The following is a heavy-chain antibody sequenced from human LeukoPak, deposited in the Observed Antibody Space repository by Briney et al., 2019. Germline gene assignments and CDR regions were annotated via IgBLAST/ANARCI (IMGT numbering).Heavy chain of an antibody. J-gene: IGHJ6*02. V-gene: IGHV1-69*04. CDR3: ARDLEVSNWDIVVVPAAINYYYYGMDV. D-gene: IGHD2-2*01. CDR1: GGTFSSYT. Sequence: SVKVSCKASGGTFSSYTISWVRQAPGQGLEWMGRIIPILGIAKYAQKFQGRVTITADKSTSTAYMELSSLRSEDTAVYYCARDLEVSNWDIVVVPAAINYYYYGMDVWGQGTTVTVSS. CDR2: IIPILGIA.